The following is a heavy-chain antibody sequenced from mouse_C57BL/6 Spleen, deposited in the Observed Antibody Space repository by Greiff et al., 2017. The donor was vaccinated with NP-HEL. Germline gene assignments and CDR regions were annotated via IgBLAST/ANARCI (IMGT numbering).Heavy chain of an antibody. CDR2: IDPSDSYT. D-gene: IGHD1-3*01. CDR3: ARRVNYYWYFDF. CDR1: GYTFTSYW. Sequence: QVQLQQSGAELVMPGASVKLSCKASGYTFTSYWMHWVKQRPGQGLEWIGEIDPSDSYTNYNQKFKGKSTLTVDKSSSTAYMQLSSLTSEDSAVYYCARRVNYYWYFDFWGTGTTVTVSS. V-gene: IGHV1-69*01. J-gene: IGHJ1*03.